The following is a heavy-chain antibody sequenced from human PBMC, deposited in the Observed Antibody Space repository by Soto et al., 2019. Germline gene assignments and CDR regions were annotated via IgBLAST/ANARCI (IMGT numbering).Heavy chain of an antibody. CDR2: IGTTSSYI. D-gene: IGHD2-21*02. J-gene: IGHJ6*02. Sequence: GGSLRLSCAASGFTFGTYTMNWVRQVPGKGLEWVSSIGTTSSYIYYADSVRGRFTISRDNAGGSVYLQMSSLRAEDTAVYYCARVMCFDCSSYYYYSMDVWGQGTTVTVSS. CDR3: ARVMCFDCSSYYYYSMDV. CDR1: GFTFGTYT. V-gene: IGHV3-21*01.